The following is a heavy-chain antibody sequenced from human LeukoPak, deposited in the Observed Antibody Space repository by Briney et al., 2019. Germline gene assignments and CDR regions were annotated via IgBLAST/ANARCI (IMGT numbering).Heavy chain of an antibody. CDR2: IYSGGST. Sequence: SGGSLRLSCAASGFTVSSNYMSWVRQAPGEGLEWVSIIYSGGSTFYADSVKGRFTISRDNSKNTLYLQMNSLRAEDTAVYYCARGGSYLSAFDIWGQGTMVTVSS. CDR1: GFTVSSNY. D-gene: IGHD1-26*01. CDR3: ARGGSYLSAFDI. V-gene: IGHV3-53*01. J-gene: IGHJ3*02.